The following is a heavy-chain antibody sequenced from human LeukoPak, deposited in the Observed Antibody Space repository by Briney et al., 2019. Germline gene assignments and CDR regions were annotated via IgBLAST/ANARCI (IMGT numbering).Heavy chain of an antibody. Sequence: SETLSLTCAVYGGSFSGYYWGWIRQPPGKGLEWIGSFYHSGNTFYNPSLKSRVTISVDTSKNQFSLNLYSVTAADTAVYYCARELWIAAGGTMAFDYWGQGTLVTVSS. CDR3: ARELWIAAGGTMAFDY. V-gene: IGHV4-34*01. J-gene: IGHJ4*02. CDR2: FYHSGNT. D-gene: IGHD6-13*01. CDR1: GGSFSGYY.